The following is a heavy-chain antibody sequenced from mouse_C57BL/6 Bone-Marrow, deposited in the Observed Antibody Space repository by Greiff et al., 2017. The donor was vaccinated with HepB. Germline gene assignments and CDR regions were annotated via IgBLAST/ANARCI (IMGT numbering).Heavy chain of an antibody. V-gene: IGHV5-12*01. Sequence: EVMLVESGGGLVQPGGSLKLSCAASGFTFSDYYMYWVRQTPEKRLEWVAYISNGGGSTYYPDTVKGRFTISRDNAKNTLYLQMSRLKSEDTAMYYCARHPYDYDYAMDYWGQGTSVTVSS. CDR1: GFTFSDYY. D-gene: IGHD2-4*01. CDR2: ISNGGGST. J-gene: IGHJ4*01. CDR3: ARHPYDYDYAMDY.